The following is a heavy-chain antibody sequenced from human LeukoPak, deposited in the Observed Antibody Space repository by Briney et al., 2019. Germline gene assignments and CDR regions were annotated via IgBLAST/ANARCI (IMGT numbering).Heavy chain of an antibody. Sequence: GGSLRLSCAASGCTFNNYAMSGVRQAPGKGLEWVSAIVGSGGSTYYADSVKGRFTISRDNSKNTLFLQMNSLRVEDTALYYCSKWGDYDVLTGYYDSDFWGQGTLVTVSS. CDR1: GCTFNNYA. J-gene: IGHJ4*02. CDR2: IVGSGGST. V-gene: IGHV3-23*01. D-gene: IGHD3-9*01. CDR3: SKWGDYDVLTGYYDSDF.